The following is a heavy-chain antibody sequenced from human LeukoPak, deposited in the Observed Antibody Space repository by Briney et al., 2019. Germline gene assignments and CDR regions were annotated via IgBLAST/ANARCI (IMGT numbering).Heavy chain of an antibody. CDR1: GFTFSSYS. V-gene: IGHV3-21*01. CDR3: ASGGPYYYDSSGYPH. D-gene: IGHD3-22*01. CDR2: ISSSSSYI. Sequence: GGSLRLSCAASGFTFSSYSMNWVRQAPGKGLEWVSSISSSSSYIYYADSVKGRFTISRDNAKNSLYLQMNSLRAEDTAVYYCASGGPYYYDSSGYPHWGQGTLVTVSS. J-gene: IGHJ4*02.